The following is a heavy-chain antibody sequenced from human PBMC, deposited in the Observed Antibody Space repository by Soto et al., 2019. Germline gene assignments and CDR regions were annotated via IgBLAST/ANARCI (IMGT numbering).Heavy chain of an antibody. CDR2: IIPIFGTA. CDR3: AHCWATQNISSWLDH. D-gene: IGHD2-15*01. V-gene: IGHV1-69*13. CDR1: GGTFSSYA. Sequence: SVKVSCKASGGTFSSYAISWVQQAPGQGLEWMGGIIPIFGTANYAQKFQGRVTITADESTSTAYMELSSLRSEDTAVYYCAHCWATQNISSWLDHWGQGTLVTVSS. J-gene: IGHJ4*02.